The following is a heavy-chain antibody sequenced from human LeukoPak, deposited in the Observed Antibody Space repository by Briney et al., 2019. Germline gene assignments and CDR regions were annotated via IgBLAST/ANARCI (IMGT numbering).Heavy chain of an antibody. CDR3: ARSYGSGSLVDY. J-gene: IGHJ4*02. CDR1: GFTVSSNY. CDR2: IYSGGST. D-gene: IGHD3-10*01. V-gene: IGHV3-66*01. Sequence: GGSLRLSCAASGFTVSSNYMSWVRQAPGKGLEWVSVIYSGGSTYYADSVKGRFTISRDNAKNTLYLQMNSLRAEDTAVYYCARSYGSGSLVDYWGQGTLVTVTS.